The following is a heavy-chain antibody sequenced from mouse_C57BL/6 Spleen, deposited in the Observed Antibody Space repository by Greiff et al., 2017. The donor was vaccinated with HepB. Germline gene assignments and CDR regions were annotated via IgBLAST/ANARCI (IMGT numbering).Heavy chain of an antibody. D-gene: IGHD2-4*01. CDR2: IYPGDGDT. CDR3: ASIYYDYGYFDV. V-gene: IGHV1-80*01. CDR1: GYAFSSYW. J-gene: IGHJ1*03. Sequence: VQLQQSGAELVKPGASVKISCKASGYAFSSYWMYWVKQRPGKGLEWIGQIYPGDGDTNYNGKFKGKATLTADKSSSTAYMQLSSLTSEDSAVYFCASIYYDYGYFDVWGTGTTVTVSS.